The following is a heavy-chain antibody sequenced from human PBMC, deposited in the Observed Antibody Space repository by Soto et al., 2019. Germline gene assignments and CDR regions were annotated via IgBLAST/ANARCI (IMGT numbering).Heavy chain of an antibody. J-gene: IGHJ4*02. CDR3: ARELRAHYYGSGSYYYFDY. V-gene: IGHV1-2*04. CDR2: INPNSGGT. D-gene: IGHD3-10*01. CDR1: GYTFTGYY. Sequence: QVQLVQSGAEVKKPGASVKVSCKASGYTFTGYYMHWVRQAPGQGLEWMGWINPNSGGTNYAQKCQGWVTMTRDTSISTAYMELSRLRSDDTAVYYCARELRAHYYGSGSYYYFDYWGQGTLVTVSS.